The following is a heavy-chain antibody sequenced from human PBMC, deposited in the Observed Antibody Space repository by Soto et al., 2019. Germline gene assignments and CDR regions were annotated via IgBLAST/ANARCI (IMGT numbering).Heavy chain of an antibody. Sequence: QVQLQQWGAGLLKPSETLSLTCAVYGGSFSGYYWSWIRQSPGKGLAGIGEINHSGGTTYNPTLMRRFTISDDTSKTQFSLMPSSVTAADTAMFYCARLSLYRLSYVFDILGQGTIVTVSS. V-gene: IGHV4-34*01. J-gene: IGHJ3*02. CDR1: GGSFSGYY. CDR3: ARLSLYRLSYVFDI. D-gene: IGHD3-16*02. CDR2: INHSGGT.